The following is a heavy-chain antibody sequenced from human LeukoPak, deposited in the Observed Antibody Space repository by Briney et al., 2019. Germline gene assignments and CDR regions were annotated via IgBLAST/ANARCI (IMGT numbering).Heavy chain of an antibody. V-gene: IGHV4-39*07. CDR3: AREFPLRLGELSPRPQGLVGWFDP. CDR1: GGSLSSRSYY. Sequence: SETLSLTCTVSGGSLSSRSYYWGWIRQPPGKGLEWIGSIYYSGSTYYNPSLKSRVTISVDTSKNQFSLKLSTVAAADTAVYYCAREFPLRLGELSPRPQGLVGWFDPWGQGTLVTVSS. CDR2: IYYSGST. J-gene: IGHJ5*02. D-gene: IGHD3-16*02.